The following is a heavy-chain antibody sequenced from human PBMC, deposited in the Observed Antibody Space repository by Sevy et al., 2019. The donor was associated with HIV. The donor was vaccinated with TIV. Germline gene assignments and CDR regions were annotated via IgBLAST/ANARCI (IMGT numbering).Heavy chain of an antibody. CDR1: GFTFSSYG. CDR2: IWYDGSNK. J-gene: IGHJ6*02. D-gene: IGHD1-20*01. CDR3: ARDLDLYNGNYYYGMDV. Sequence: GGSLRLSCAASGFTFSSYGMHWVRQAPGKGLEWVAVIWYDGSNKYYAYSEKGRFTISRDNSKNTMYLQMYSLRAEDTAVYYCARDLDLYNGNYYYGMDVWGQGTTVTVSS. V-gene: IGHV3-33*01.